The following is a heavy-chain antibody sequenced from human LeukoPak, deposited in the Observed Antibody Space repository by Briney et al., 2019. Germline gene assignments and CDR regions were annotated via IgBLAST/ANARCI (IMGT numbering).Heavy chain of an antibody. D-gene: IGHD6-13*01. V-gene: IGHV3-30*03. CDR3: ARDQGPIAAAGTFFDY. Sequence: GGSLRLSCAASGFILNNYGVHWVRQAPGKGLEWVAVISYDGRYTYYADSVKGRFTISRDHSENMVYLQMDSLRAEDTAVYYCARDQGPIAAAGTFFDYWGQGTLVTVSS. CDR2: ISYDGRYT. J-gene: IGHJ4*02. CDR1: GFILNNYG.